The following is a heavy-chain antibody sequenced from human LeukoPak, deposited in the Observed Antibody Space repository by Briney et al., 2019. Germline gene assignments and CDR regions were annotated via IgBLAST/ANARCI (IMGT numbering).Heavy chain of an antibody. D-gene: IGHD3-22*01. CDR1: GFTFSSYS. J-gene: IGHJ6*03. CDR3: ARFGYYYDSSGYYYYYYYMDV. Sequence: GGSLRLSCAASGFTFSSYSMNWVRQAPGKGLEWVSSISSSSSYIYYADSVKGRFTISRDNAKNSLYPQMNSLRAEDTAVYYCARFGYYYDSSGYYYYYYYMDVWGKGTTVTVSS. CDR2: ISSSSSYI. V-gene: IGHV3-21*01.